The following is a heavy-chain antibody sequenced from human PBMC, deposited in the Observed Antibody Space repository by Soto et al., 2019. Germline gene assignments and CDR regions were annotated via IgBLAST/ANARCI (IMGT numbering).Heavy chain of an antibody. CDR2: ISYDGSNK. D-gene: IGHD3-10*01. V-gene: IGHV3-30*03. Sequence: QVQLVESGGGVVQPGRSLRLSCAASGFTFSSYGMHWVRQAPGKGLEWVAVISYDGSNKYYADSVKGRFTISRDNSKNTLYLQMNSLRAEDTAVYYFVGILLWFGELTFDYWGQGTLVTVSS. J-gene: IGHJ4*02. CDR1: GFTFSSYG. CDR3: VGILLWFGELTFDY.